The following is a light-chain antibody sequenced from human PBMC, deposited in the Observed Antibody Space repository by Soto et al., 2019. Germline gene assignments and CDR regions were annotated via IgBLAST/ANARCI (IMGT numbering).Light chain of an antibody. CDR2: DNN. V-gene: IGLV1-51*01. CDR1: NSNTGNNY. CDR3: ATWDSSLIAGV. J-gene: IGLJ2*01. Sequence: QSVLTQPPSVSAAPGQKVTISCSGSNSNTGNNYVSWYQHLPGTAPKLLIYDNNKRPSGIPDRFSGTKSDTSATLGITGLQTGDEADYYCATWDSSLIAGVFGGGTKLTVL.